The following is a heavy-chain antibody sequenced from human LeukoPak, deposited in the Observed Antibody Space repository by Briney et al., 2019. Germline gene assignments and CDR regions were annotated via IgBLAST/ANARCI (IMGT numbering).Heavy chain of an antibody. V-gene: IGHV3-48*03. D-gene: IGHD2-15*01. CDR1: GFTFSSYE. CDR2: ISSSGSTI. CDR3: AREVVYLAADYGMDV. J-gene: IGHJ6*04. Sequence: PGGSLRLSCAASGFTFSSYEMNWVRQAPGKGLEWVSYISSSGSTIYYADSVKGRFTISRDNAKNSLYLQMNSLRAEDTADYYCAREVVYLAADYGMDVWGKGTTVTVSS.